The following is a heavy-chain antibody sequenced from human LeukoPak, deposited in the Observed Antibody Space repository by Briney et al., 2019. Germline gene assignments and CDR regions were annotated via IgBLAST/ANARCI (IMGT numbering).Heavy chain of an antibody. Sequence: ASVKVSCKASGYTFTSYYMYWVRQAPGQGLEWMGIINPSGGSTSYAQKFQGRVTMTRDTSTSTVYMELSSLRSEDTAVYYCARDRITMVRGGKGWFDPWGQGTLVTVSS. D-gene: IGHD3-10*01. V-gene: IGHV1-46*01. CDR2: INPSGGST. CDR1: GYTFTSYY. J-gene: IGHJ5*02. CDR3: ARDRITMVRGGKGWFDP.